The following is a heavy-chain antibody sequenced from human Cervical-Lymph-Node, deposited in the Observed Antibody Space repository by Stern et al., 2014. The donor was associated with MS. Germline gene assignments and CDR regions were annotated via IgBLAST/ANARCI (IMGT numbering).Heavy chain of an antibody. CDR2: IRSKANNYAT. Sequence: VQLVQSGGGLVQPGGSLKLSCVGSGFTFSGSAVHWVRQAYGRGLEWVGRIRSKANNYATAYAPSVRGRFSISRDDSRNTTYLQMDSLKAEDTARYYCTKPQTGTTVGAYWGQGALVIVSS. J-gene: IGHJ4*02. CDR1: GFTFSGSA. D-gene: IGHD1/OR15-1a*01. V-gene: IGHV3-73*01. CDR3: TKPQTGTTVGAY.